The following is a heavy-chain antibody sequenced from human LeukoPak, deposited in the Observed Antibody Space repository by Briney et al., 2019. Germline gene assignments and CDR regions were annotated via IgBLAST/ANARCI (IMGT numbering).Heavy chain of an antibody. CDR2: IKSKTDGGTT. CDR1: GFTFSNAW. D-gene: IGHD2-15*01. Sequence: GGSLRLSCAASGFTFSNAWMGWVRQAPGKGLEWVGRIKSKTDGGTTDYAAPVKGRFTISRDDSKNTLYLQMNSLKTEDTAVYYCTTDLGYCSGGSCYVDYWGQGTLVTVSS. V-gene: IGHV3-15*01. J-gene: IGHJ4*02. CDR3: TTDLGYCSGGSCYVDY.